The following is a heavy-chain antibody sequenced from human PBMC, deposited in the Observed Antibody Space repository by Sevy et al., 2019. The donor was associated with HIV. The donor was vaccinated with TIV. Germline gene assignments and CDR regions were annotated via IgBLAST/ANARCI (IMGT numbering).Heavy chain of an antibody. CDR1: GFDFSIYS. CDR3: AREGCTKPHDY. CDR2: LSFGCGKI. Sequence: WGFLRLSCAASGFDFSIYSMSWVRQAPGKGLERVSTLSFGCGKINYADSVKGRFTISRVNSKSSVYLQMNNMRVEDTAVHYCAREGCTKPHDYWGQGTLVTVSS. J-gene: IGHJ4*02. D-gene: IGHD2-8*01. V-gene: IGHV3-23*01.